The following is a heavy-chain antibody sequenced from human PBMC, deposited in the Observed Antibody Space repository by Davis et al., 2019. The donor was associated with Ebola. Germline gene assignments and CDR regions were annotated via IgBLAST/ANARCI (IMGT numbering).Heavy chain of an antibody. CDR2: IYYTGST. CDR1: GGSISSSSYY. Sequence: SETLSLTCTVAGGSISSSSYYWGWIRQPPGKGLEWIGSIYYTGSTYYNPSLTRRVTISVDTSKNQFYLKLSSVTAADTAVYYCTSGPPTYYYDSSGYSSLPAPGHYWGQGTLVTVSS. D-gene: IGHD3-22*01. J-gene: IGHJ4*02. V-gene: IGHV4-39*01. CDR3: TSGPPTYYYDSSGYSSLPAPGHY.